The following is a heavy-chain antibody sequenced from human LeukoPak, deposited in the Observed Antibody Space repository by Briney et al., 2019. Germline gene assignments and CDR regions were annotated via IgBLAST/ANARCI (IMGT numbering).Heavy chain of an antibody. CDR3: AKRGYSGSFPFDY. CDR1: GFTFSSYS. J-gene: IGHJ4*02. CDR2: ISGSGGST. Sequence: PGGSLRLSCAASGFTFSSYSMNWVRQAPGKGLEWVSAISGSGGSTYYADSVKGRFTISRDNSKNTLYLQMNSLRAEDTAVYYCAKRGYSGSFPFDYWGQGTLVTVSS. V-gene: IGHV3-23*01. D-gene: IGHD1-26*01.